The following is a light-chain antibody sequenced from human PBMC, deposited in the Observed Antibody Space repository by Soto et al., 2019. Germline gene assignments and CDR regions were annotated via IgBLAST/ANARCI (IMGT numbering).Light chain of an antibody. CDR3: QQYGSSPPWT. V-gene: IGKV3-20*01. CDR1: QSVSSSN. CDR2: GAS. J-gene: IGKJ1*01. Sequence: EIVLTQSPGTLSLSPGERATLSCRASQSVSSSNLAWYQQKPGQAPRLLIYGASSRATGIPDRFRGSGSGTDFTLTISRLEPEDFAVYYCQQYGSSPPWTFGQGTKVEIK.